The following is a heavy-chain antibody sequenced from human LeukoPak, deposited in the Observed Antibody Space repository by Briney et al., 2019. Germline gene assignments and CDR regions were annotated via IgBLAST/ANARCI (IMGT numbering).Heavy chain of an antibody. CDR1: GYTFTGYY. CDR3: ARGPLRGFGRAFQDY. D-gene: IGHD3-10*01. Sequence: GASVKVSCKASGYTFTGYYMHWVRQAPGQGLEWMGWINPNSGGTNYAQKFQGRVTMTRDTSISTAYMELSRLRSEDTAVYYCARGPLRGFGRAFQDYWGQGTLVTVSS. J-gene: IGHJ4*02. V-gene: IGHV1-2*02. CDR2: INPNSGGT.